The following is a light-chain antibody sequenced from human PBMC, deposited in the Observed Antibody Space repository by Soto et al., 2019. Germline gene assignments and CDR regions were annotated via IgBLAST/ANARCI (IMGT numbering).Light chain of an antibody. CDR2: GAS. V-gene: IGKV3D-15*01. CDR1: QSVSSN. CDR3: QQYSNWPPWT. Sequence: EMTKSPATLPLSTGERATLSCRASQSVSSNVAWYQQIPGQTPRLLIYGASSRATGIPARFSGSGSATDFTLTISSLQSEDFAVYFCQQYSNWPPWTFGQGTNVAIK. J-gene: IGKJ1*01.